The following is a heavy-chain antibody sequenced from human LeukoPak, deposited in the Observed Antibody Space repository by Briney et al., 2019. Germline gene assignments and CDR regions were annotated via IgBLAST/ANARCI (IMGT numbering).Heavy chain of an antibody. CDR3: ARHQKGYGDYGGETNFDY. CDR2: IYYSGST. CDR1: GGSISSSSYY. Sequence: SETLSLTCTVPGGSISSSSYYWGWIRQPPGTGLEWIGSIYYSGSTYYNPSLKSRVTISVDTSKNQFSLKLSSVTAADTAVYYCARHQKGYGDYGGETNFDYWGQGTLVTVSS. D-gene: IGHD4-17*01. V-gene: IGHV4-39*01. J-gene: IGHJ4*02.